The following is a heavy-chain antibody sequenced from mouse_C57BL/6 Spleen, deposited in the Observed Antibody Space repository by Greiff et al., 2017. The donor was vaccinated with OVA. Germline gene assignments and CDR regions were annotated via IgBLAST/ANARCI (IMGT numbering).Heavy chain of an antibody. D-gene: IGHD1-1*01. V-gene: IGHV1-55*01. CDR3: ARSRGTTVVAHFDY. CDR2: IYPGSGST. J-gene: IGHJ2*01. Sequence: QVQLQQPGAELVKPGASVKMSCKASGYTFTSYWITWVKQRPGQGLEWIGDIYPGSGSTNYNEKFKSKATLTVDTSSSTAYMQRSSLTSEDSAVYYCARSRGTTVVAHFDYWGQGTTLTVSS. CDR1: GYTFTSYW.